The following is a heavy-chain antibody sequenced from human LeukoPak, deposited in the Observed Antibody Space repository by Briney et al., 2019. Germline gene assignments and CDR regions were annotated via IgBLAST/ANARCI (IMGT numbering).Heavy chain of an antibody. CDR1: GGTFSSYA. Sequence: GASVKVSCKASGGTFSSYAISWVRQAPGQGLEWMGGIIPIFGTANYAQKFQGRVTITADESTSTAYMELSSLRSEDTAVYYCASSRNWNYYYYYMDVWGKGTTVTVSS. D-gene: IGHD1-1*01. CDR3: ASSRNWNYYYYYMDV. J-gene: IGHJ6*03. CDR2: IIPIFGTA. V-gene: IGHV1-69*13.